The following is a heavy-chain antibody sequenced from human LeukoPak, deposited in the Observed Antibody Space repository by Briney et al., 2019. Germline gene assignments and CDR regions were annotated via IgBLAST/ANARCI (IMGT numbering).Heavy chain of an antibody. D-gene: IGHD3-9*01. J-gene: IGHJ4*02. Sequence: SETLSLTCTVSGGSISSYYWSWIRQPAGKGLEWIGRIYTSGSTNYNPSLKSRVTMSVDTSKNQFSLKLSSVTAADTAVYYCAREGVLRYFDWLFGPGYFDYWGQGTLVTVSS. CDR3: AREGVLRYFDWLFGPGYFDY. V-gene: IGHV4-4*07. CDR1: GGSISSYY. CDR2: IYTSGST.